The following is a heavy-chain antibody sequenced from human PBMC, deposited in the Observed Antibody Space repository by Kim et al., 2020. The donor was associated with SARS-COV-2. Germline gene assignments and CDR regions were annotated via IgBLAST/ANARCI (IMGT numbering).Heavy chain of an antibody. D-gene: IGHD1-7*01. V-gene: IGHV3-48*02. J-gene: IGHJ4*02. CDR1: GFTFSSYT. CDR3: ARGQGGGTTPFDF. CDR2: IDTTSNYI. Sequence: GGSLRLSCVASGFTFSSYTMNWVRQAPGKGLEWISYIDTTSNYIIYADSVRGRFTFSRDNTKNSLFLQMNSLGDDDTAIYYCARGQGGGTTPFDFWGQGTLVTVSS.